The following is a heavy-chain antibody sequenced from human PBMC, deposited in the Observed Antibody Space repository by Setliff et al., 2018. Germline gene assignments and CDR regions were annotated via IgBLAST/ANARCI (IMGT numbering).Heavy chain of an antibody. CDR2: ISSSGSTI. CDR1: GFTFSSNN. Sequence: GGSLRLSCAASGFTFSSNNMHWVRQAPGKGLEWVSYISSSGSTIYYADSVKGRFTISRDNAKNSLYLQMNSLRAEDTAVYYCARDHAYGSRFYYYYYGMDVWGQGTTVTVSS. CDR3: ARDHAYGSRFYYYYYGMDV. D-gene: IGHD3-10*01. V-gene: IGHV3-48*04. J-gene: IGHJ6*02.